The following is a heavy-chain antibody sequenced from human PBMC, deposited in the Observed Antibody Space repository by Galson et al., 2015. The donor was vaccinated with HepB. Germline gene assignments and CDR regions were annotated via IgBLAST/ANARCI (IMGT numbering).Heavy chain of an antibody. CDR1: GYTFTSHD. V-gene: IGHV1-8*01. CDR2: MNPNSGNT. J-gene: IGHJ6*02. Sequence: SVKVSCKASGYTFTSHDTIWVRQTTGQGLEWMGWMNPNSGNTGYAEKFKGRVTMTRDTSKSTAYMELSSLTSEDTAVYYCARGPRDDYVWGSYRYRGDVWGQGTTVTVSS. D-gene: IGHD3-16*02. CDR3: ARGPRDDYVWGSYRYRGDV.